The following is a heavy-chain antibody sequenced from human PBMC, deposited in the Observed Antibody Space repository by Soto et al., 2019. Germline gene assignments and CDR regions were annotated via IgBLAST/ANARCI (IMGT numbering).Heavy chain of an antibody. V-gene: IGHV4-38-2*01. CDR2: MHHIGST. D-gene: IGHD5-12*01. CDR3: TKNSAYALDY. Sequence: PSATLSLTCAVSGYSITSGYYWGWIRQPPGKGLEWIGEMHHIGSTNYNPSLKSRVTMSVDTSKNQFFLELNSVTAADTAVYYCTKNSAYALDYWGQGTLVT. CDR1: GYSITSGYY. J-gene: IGHJ4*02.